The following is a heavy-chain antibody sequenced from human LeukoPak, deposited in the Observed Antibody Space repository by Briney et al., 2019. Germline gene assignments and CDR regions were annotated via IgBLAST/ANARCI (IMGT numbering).Heavy chain of an antibody. D-gene: IGHD2-2*01. J-gene: IGHJ3*01. CDR1: GFTFRSYW. CDR3: VRDTVVVPQGDAFDL. CDR2: IKYDRIEK. V-gene: IGHV3-7*04. Sequence: QPGASLRLCCASSGFTFRSYWMGWVRQFPGERLELVANIKYDRIEKYHVDSVKGRFTISRDNAKNSLYLQMNSLRTEDTAVYYCVRDTVVVPQGDAFDLWGQGTMVTVSS.